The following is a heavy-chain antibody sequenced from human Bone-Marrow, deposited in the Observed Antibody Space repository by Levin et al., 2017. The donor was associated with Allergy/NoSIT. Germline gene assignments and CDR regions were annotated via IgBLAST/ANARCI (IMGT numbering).Heavy chain of an antibody. CDR1: GYTLTELS. D-gene: IGHD2-15*01. J-gene: IGHJ4*02. Sequence: ASVKVSCKVSGYTLTELSMHWVRQAPGKGLEWMGGFDPEDGETIYAQKFQGRVTMTEDTSTDTAYMELSSLRSEDTAVYYCATLGTLYCSGGSCSYYFDYWGQGTLVTVSS. V-gene: IGHV1-24*01. CDR3: ATLGTLYCSGGSCSYYFDY. CDR2: FDPEDGET.